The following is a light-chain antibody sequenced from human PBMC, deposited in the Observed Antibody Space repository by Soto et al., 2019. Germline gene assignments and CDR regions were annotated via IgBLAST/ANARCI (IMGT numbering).Light chain of an antibody. CDR3: SAYAGGNIVI. CDR2: EVD. J-gene: IGLJ2*01. CDR1: GGDIGRYDF. V-gene: IGLV2-8*01. Sequence: QSALTQPPSASGSPGQSVTISCSGTGGDIGRYDFVSWYQQYPGKVPKLLIYEVDKRPSGVPDRFSGSKSGDRASLTVSGFRPEDEADYHCSAYAGGNIVIFGGGTKLTVL.